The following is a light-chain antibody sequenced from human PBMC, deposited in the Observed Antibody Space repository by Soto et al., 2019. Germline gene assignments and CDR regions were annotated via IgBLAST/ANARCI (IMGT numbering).Light chain of an antibody. CDR3: SSYTSTSTIL. V-gene: IGLV2-14*01. CDR2: EVS. J-gene: IGLJ2*01. Sequence: QSVLTQPASVSGSPGQSITISCTGTSSDVGGYNYVSWYQHHPGKAPKFMMYEVSYRPSGVSDRFSGSKSGNTASLTISGLQAEDEADYYCSSYTSTSTILFGGGTKVTVL. CDR1: SSDVGGYNY.